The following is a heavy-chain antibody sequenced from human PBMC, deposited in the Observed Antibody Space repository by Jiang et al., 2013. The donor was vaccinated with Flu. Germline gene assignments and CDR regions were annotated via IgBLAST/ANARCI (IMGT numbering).Heavy chain of an antibody. Sequence: GSGLVKPSETLSLTCAVSGYSISSGYYWGWIRQPPGKGLEWIGSIYHSGSTYYNPSLKSRVTISVDTSKNQFSLKLSSVTAADTAVYYCARDSDSSGYYSDYVGP. CDR1: GYSISSGYY. J-gene: IGHJ4*01. D-gene: IGHD3-22*01. CDR2: IYHSGST. CDR3: ARDSDSSGYYSDY. V-gene: IGHV4-38-2*02.